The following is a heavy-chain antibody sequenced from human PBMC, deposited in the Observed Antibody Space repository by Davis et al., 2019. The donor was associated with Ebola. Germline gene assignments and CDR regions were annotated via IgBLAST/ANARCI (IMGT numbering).Heavy chain of an antibody. V-gene: IGHV1-58*02. J-gene: IGHJ6*02. D-gene: IGHD6-13*01. CDR3: AAGYSSSWYHHLGLDRTYYYYYGMDV. CDR2: IVVGSGNT. CDR1: GFTFTSSA. Sequence: AASVKVSCKASGFTFTSSAMQWVRQARGQRLEWIGWIVVGSGNTNYAQKFQERVTITRDMSTSTAYMELSSLRSEDTAVYYCAAGYSSSWYHHLGLDRTYYYYYGMDVWGQGTTVIVSS.